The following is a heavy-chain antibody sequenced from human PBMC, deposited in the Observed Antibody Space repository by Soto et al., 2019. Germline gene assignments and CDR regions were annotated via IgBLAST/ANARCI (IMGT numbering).Heavy chain of an antibody. V-gene: IGHV1-69*13. CDR2: IIPIFGTA. CDR3: ARTGRGLIAVAGTVGYFDY. CDR1: GGTFSSYA. D-gene: IGHD6-19*01. J-gene: IGHJ4*02. Sequence: ASVKVYCKASGGTFSSYAISWVRQAPGQGLEWMGGIIPIFGTANYAQKFQGRVTITADESTSTAYMELSSLRSEETAVYYCARTGRGLIAVAGTVGYFDYWGQGTLVTVSS.